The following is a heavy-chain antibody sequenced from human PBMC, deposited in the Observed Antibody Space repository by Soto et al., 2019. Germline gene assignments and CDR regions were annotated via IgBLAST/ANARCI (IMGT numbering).Heavy chain of an antibody. Sequence: TSETLSLTCTVSGGSISSYYWSWIRQPPGKGLEWIGYIYYSGSTNYNPSLKSRVTISVDTSKNQFSLKLSSVTAVDTAVYYCARAGPPNYYYYGMDVWGQGTTVTVSS. CDR1: GGSISSYY. J-gene: IGHJ6*02. CDR3: ARAGPPNYYYYGMDV. CDR2: IYYSGST. D-gene: IGHD2-8*02. V-gene: IGHV4-59*01.